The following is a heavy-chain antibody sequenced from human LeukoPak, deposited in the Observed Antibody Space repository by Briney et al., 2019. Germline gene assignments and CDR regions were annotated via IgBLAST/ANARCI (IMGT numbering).Heavy chain of an antibody. V-gene: IGHV4-30-4*08. Sequence: PSQTLSLTCTVSGGSISSGDYYWSWIRQPPGKGLEWIGYIYYSGSTYYNPSLKSRFTISVDTSKNQFSLKLSSVTAADTAVYYCARDLPVVPAAIGAFDIWGQGTMVTVSS. CDR2: IYYSGST. D-gene: IGHD2-2*02. J-gene: IGHJ3*02. CDR3: ARDLPVVPAAIGAFDI. CDR1: GGSISSGDYY.